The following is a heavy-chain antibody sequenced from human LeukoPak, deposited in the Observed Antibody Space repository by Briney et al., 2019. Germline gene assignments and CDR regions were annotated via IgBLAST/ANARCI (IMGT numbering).Heavy chain of an antibody. CDR1: GFTFSNYG. D-gene: IGHD2-2*01. CDR3: AKVSVAAALGY. V-gene: IGHV3-30*18. J-gene: IGHJ4*02. CDR2: ISYEGGTT. Sequence: GRSLRLSCAGAGFTFSNYGMHWVRQAPGKGLEWVAVISYEGGTTYYADSVKGRFTISRDNSKNTLYLQMNSLRAEDTAVYYCAKVSVAAALGYWGQGTLVTVSS.